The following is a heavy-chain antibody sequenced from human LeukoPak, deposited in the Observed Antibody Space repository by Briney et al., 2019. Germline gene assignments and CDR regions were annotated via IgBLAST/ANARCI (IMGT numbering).Heavy chain of an antibody. Sequence: ASVKVSCKASGYTFTSYYMHWVRQAPGQGLEWMGIINPSGGSTSYAQKFQGRVTMTRDMSTSTVYMELSSLRSEDTAVYYCARDSVVVAATSMTFDYWGQGTLVTVSS. V-gene: IGHV1-46*01. CDR2: INPSGGST. D-gene: IGHD2-15*01. J-gene: IGHJ4*02. CDR1: GYTFTSYY. CDR3: ARDSVVVAATSMTFDY.